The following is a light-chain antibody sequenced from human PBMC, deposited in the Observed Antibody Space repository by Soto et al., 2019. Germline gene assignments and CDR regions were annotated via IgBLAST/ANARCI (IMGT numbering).Light chain of an antibody. V-gene: IGKV3-15*01. CDR2: GAS. Sequence: EIVMTQSPATLSVSPRGRATLSCRASQSVSSNLAWYQQKPGQAPRLLIYGASTRATGIPARFSGSGSGTEFTLTISSLQSEDFAVYYCQQYNNWPRTFGQGTKVDI. J-gene: IGKJ1*01. CDR1: QSVSSN. CDR3: QQYNNWPRT.